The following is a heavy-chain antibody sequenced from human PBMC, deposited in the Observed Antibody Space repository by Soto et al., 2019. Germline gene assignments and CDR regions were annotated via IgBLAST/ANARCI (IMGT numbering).Heavy chain of an antibody. CDR1: GYTFTSYA. J-gene: IGHJ6*02. V-gene: IGHV1-3*01. CDR2: INAGNGNT. D-gene: IGHD3-22*01. Sequence: ASLKVSCKASGYTFTSYAMHWVRQAPGQRLEWMGWINAGNGNTKYSQKFQGRVTITRDTSASTAYMELSSLRSEDTAVYYCARNEGNYYDSSGYYTRDYYYYGMDVWGQGTTVTVSS. CDR3: ARNEGNYYDSSGYYTRDYYYYGMDV.